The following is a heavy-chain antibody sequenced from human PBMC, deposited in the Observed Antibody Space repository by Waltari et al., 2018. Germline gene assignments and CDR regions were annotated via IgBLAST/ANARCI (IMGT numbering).Heavy chain of an antibody. D-gene: IGHD3-9*01. V-gene: IGHV4-30-2*01. Sequence: QLQLQESGSGLVKPSQTLSLTCAVSGGSISSGGYSWSWIRQPPGKGLDWIGYIYHSGSTYYNSSLKSRVTISVDRSKNQFSLKLSSMTAADTAVYYCARLNDILTGYDAFDIWGQGTMVTVSS. CDR3: ARLNDILTGYDAFDI. CDR1: GGSISSGGYS. J-gene: IGHJ3*02. CDR2: IYHSGST.